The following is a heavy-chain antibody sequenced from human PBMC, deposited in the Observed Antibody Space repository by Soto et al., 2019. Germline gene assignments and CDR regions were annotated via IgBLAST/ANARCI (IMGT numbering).Heavy chain of an antibody. J-gene: IGHJ6*02. Sequence: QVQLVQSGAEVKKPGSSVKVSCKASGGTFSSYAISWVRQAPGQGLEWMGGIIPIFGTANYEQKFQGRVTITADDSTRTAYMELSSLKSEATAVYSCARGIAAVAAYYYYGMDVWGQGTTVPVSS. CDR3: ARGIAAVAAYYYYGMDV. V-gene: IGHV1-69*12. D-gene: IGHD6-13*01. CDR1: GGTFSSYA. CDR2: IIPIFGTA.